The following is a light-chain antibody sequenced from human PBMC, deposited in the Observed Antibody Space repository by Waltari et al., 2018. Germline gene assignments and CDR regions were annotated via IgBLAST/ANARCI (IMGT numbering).Light chain of an antibody. CDR2: DVT. CDR3: SSYAGSSTVV. J-gene: IGLJ2*01. V-gene: IGLV2-14*03. CDR1: SSDIGGYNS. Sequence: QSALTQPASVSGSPGQSITISCTGISSDIGGYNSVSWYQQHPDTAPQLILYDVTKRPSGVSHRFSATKSGNPASLSISGLQADDEAVYHCSSYAGSSTVVFGGGTKLTVL.